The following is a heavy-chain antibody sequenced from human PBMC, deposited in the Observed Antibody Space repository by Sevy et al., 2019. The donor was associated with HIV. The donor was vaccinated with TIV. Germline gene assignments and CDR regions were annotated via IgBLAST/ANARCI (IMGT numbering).Heavy chain of an antibody. J-gene: IGHJ1*01. CDR1: GFTFSSYA. CDR3: ARHAGSGWDGEYFQH. V-gene: IGHV3-66*04. D-gene: IGHD6-19*01. Sequence: GGSLRLSCAASGFTFSSYAMSWVRQAPGKGLEWVSVIYSGGSTYYADSVKGRFTISRDNSKNTLYLQMNSLRAEDTAVYYCARHAGSGWDGEYFQHWGQGTLVTVSS. CDR2: IYSGGST.